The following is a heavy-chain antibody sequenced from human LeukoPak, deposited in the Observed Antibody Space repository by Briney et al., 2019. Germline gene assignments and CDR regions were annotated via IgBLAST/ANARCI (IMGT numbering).Heavy chain of an antibody. V-gene: IGHV3-21*01. CDR2: ISSSSSYI. CDR3: ARSATEDTAMVVDY. J-gene: IGHJ4*02. CDR1: GFTFSSYS. D-gene: IGHD5-18*01. Sequence: GGPLRLSCAASGFTFSSYSMNWVRQAPGKGLEWVSSISSSSSYIYYADSVKGRFTISRDNAKNSLYLQMNSLRAEDTAVYYCARSATEDTAMVVDYWGQGTLVTVSS.